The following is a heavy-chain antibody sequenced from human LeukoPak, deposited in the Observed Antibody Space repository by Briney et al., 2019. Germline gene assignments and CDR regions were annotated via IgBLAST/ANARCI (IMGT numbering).Heavy chain of an antibody. J-gene: IGHJ4*02. CDR3: AKDARRSSGWYFFDH. Sequence: GGSLRLSCVASGFTFSNLAMGWVRQAPGKGLEWVSVISDSGGTTYYADSGKGWFTISSDNSRNTLYLQMNSLSVEDTAVYYCAKDARRSSGWYFFDHWGQGTLVTVSS. D-gene: IGHD6-19*01. CDR1: GFTFSNLA. V-gene: IGHV3-23*01. CDR2: ISDSGGTT.